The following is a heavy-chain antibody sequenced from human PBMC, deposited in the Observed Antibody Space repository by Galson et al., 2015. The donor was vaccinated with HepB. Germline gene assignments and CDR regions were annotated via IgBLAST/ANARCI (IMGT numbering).Heavy chain of an antibody. D-gene: IGHD3-16*01. Sequence: SLRLSCAASGFTFSSYAMSWVRQAPGEGLEWVSSISNSGNTYYADSVEGRFTISRDNSNNRLYLQMNGLRAEDTAVYYCAKLDGEYHVWSRNPRAGAQWFDLWGRGTLVTVSS. V-gene: IGHV3-23*01. CDR2: ISNSGNT. CDR3: AKLDGEYHVWSRNPRAGAQWFDL. CDR1: GFTFSSYA. J-gene: IGHJ2*01.